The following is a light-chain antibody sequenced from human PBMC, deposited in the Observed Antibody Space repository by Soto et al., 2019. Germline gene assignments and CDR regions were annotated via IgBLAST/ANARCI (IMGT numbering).Light chain of an antibody. CDR1: QSVSSN. CDR2: GAS. Sequence: EIVMTQSPATLSVSPGESATLSCRASQSVSSNLAWYQQKPGQAPRLLIYGASTRATGIPARLSGSGSGTEFTLTISRLQSEDFAVYYCQQYNKWPLTFGGGTKVEI. CDR3: QQYNKWPLT. J-gene: IGKJ4*01. V-gene: IGKV3-15*01.